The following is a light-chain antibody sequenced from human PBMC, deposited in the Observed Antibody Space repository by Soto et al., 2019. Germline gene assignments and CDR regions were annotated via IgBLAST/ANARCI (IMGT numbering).Light chain of an antibody. J-gene: IGLJ3*02. Sequence: QSALTQPASVSGSPGQSITISCTGTSSDVGAYNYVSWYQQHPGIAPKLMIYEVSNRPSGVSDRFSGSKSGNTASLTISGLQAEDEADYYCCSYTGSRTVVFGGGT. CDR2: EVS. V-gene: IGLV2-14*01. CDR1: SSDVGAYNY. CDR3: CSYTGSRTVV.